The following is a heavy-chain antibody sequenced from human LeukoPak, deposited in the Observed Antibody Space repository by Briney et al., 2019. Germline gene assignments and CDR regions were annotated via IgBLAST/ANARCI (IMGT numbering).Heavy chain of an antibody. CDR2: IYYSGST. V-gene: IGHV4-39*01. Sequence: SETLSLTCTFSGGSISSSSYYWGWIRQPPGKGLEWIGSIYYSGSTYYNPSLKSRVTISVDTSKNQFSLKLSSVTAADTAVYYCARHRTLYYDSSGRRGGHFDYWGQGTLVTVSS. D-gene: IGHD3-22*01. CDR3: ARHRTLYYDSSGRRGGHFDY. J-gene: IGHJ4*02. CDR1: GGSISSSSYY.